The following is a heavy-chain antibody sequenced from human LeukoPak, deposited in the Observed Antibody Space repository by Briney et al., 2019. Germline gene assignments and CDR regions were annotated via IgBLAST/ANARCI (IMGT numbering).Heavy chain of an antibody. D-gene: IGHD5-12*01. V-gene: IGHV3-11*01. CDR3: ARTDIVATIHFDY. CDR1: GFTFSDYY. CDR2: ISSSGSTI. Sequence: PGGSLRLSCAASGFTFSDYYKTWIRQAPGEGLEGVSYISSSGSTIYYADSVKGRFTISRDNAKNSLYLQMNSLRAEDTAVYYCARTDIVATIHFDYWGQGTLVTVSS. J-gene: IGHJ4*02.